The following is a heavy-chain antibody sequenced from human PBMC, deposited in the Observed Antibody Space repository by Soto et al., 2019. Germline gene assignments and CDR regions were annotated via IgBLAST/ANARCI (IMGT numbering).Heavy chain of an antibody. CDR2: IKSDGSST. J-gene: IGHJ4*02. CDR3: ARDNGWDLDY. V-gene: IGHV3-74*01. CDR1: GVTFSSYW. Sequence: EVHLVESGGGLVQPGGSLRLSCTASGVTFSSYWMHWIRQAPGKGLVWVSHIKSDGSSTSYADSVKGRFTISRDNAKNTLYLQMNSLRAEDTAVYYCARDNGWDLDYWGQGTLVTVSS. D-gene: IGHD1-26*01.